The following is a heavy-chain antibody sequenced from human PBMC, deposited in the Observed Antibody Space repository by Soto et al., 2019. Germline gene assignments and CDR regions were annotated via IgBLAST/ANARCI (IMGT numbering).Heavy chain of an antibody. CDR2: IIPLLDVT. D-gene: IGHD5-12*01. J-gene: IGHJ4*02. CDR3: ARDSPMGSTFSGYDAIDY. CDR1: GGAFTNDI. V-gene: IGHV1-69*08. Sequence: QVHLVQPGAEVKKPGSSVKVSCKASGGAFTNDIITWVRQAPGQGLEWMGRIIPLLDVTNYAQKFQGRVTITTDKSTSTAYMELNSLIYEDTAVYYCARDSPMGSTFSGYDAIDYWGQGTLVTVSS.